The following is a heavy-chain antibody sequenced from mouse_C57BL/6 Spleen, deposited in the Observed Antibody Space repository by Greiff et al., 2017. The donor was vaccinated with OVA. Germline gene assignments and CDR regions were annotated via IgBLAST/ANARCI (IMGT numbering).Heavy chain of an antibody. J-gene: IGHJ2*01. CDR2: IDPANGNT. D-gene: IGHD3-2*02. Sequence: EVQLQESVAELVRPGASVKLSCTASGFNIKNTYMHWVKQRPEQGLEWIGRIDPANGNTKYAPKFQGKATITADTSSNTAYLQLSSLTSEDTAIYYCAKGQLRLPYYFDYWGQGTTLTVSS. V-gene: IGHV14-3*01. CDR1: GFNIKNTY. CDR3: AKGQLRLPYYFDY.